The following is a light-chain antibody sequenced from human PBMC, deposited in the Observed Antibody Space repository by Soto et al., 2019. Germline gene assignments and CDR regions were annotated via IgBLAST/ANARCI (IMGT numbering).Light chain of an antibody. CDR1: QSVDTTF. CDR2: GAS. CDR3: QQYISPVT. J-gene: IGKJ1*01. V-gene: IGKV3-20*01. Sequence: EIVLTQSPGSLSLSPGQRATLSCRASQSVDTTFFAWYQKKPGQAPRLLIYGASKRATGIPDRFSGSGSGTVFTFIISRVEPEDFAVYYCQQYISPVTLGQGNKVEI.